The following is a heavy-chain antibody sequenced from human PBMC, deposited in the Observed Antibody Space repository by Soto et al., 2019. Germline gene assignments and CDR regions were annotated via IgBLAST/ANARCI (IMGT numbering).Heavy chain of an antibody. J-gene: IGHJ4*02. Sequence: QVQLQESGPGLVKPSQTLSLTCTVSGGSISSGDYYWSWIRQPPGKGLEWIGYIYYSGSTYYNPSIKSRVTISVDTSKNQFSLKLSSVTAADTAVYYCASLNSSDPYALDYWGQGTLVTVSS. CDR2: IYYSGST. CDR3: ASLNSSDPYALDY. CDR1: GGSISSGDYY. D-gene: IGHD3-22*01. V-gene: IGHV4-30-4*01.